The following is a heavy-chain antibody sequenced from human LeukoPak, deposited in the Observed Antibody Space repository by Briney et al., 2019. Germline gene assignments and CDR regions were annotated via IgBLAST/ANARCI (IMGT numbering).Heavy chain of an antibody. J-gene: IGHJ5*02. D-gene: IGHD2-2*01. CDR1: GASISSYY. CDR3: ARTTKYQFKWAGFDP. V-gene: IGHV4-59*12. CDR2: IYYSGRT. Sequence: SETLSLTCTVSGASISSYYWSWVRQPPGKGLEYIGYIYYSGRTNYNPSLKSRVTISVDTSKNQFSLKLSSVTAADTAVYYCARTTKYQFKWAGFDPWGQGTLVTVSS.